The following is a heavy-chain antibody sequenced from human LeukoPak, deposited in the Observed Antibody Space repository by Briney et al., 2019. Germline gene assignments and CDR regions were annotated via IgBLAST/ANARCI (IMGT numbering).Heavy chain of an antibody. Sequence: GTSLRLSCGASGFSFSNYAIHWVRQAPGKGLEWLAFISSDGTTKYYADSVKGRFTISRDNSKNTLYLQMNSLRAEDTAVYYCARVDYGDYGFDYWGQGTLVTVSS. CDR2: ISSDGTTK. D-gene: IGHD4-17*01. CDR1: GFSFSNYA. J-gene: IGHJ4*02. CDR3: ARVDYGDYGFDY. V-gene: IGHV3-30*14.